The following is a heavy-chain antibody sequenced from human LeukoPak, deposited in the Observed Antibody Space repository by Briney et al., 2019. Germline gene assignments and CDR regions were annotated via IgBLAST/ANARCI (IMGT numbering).Heavy chain of an antibody. J-gene: IGHJ4*02. CDR2: INSNGGST. D-gene: IGHD3-10*01. V-gene: IGHV3-23*01. CDR1: GFTFSSYA. Sequence: GGSLRLSCAASGFTFSSYAMNWVRQAPGKGLEWVSAINSNGGSTYYADSVKGRFTISRDNSKNTLYLQMNSLRAEDTAVYYCAKDRRSMVRGVINPIDYWGQGTLVTVSS. CDR3: AKDRRSMVRGVINPIDY.